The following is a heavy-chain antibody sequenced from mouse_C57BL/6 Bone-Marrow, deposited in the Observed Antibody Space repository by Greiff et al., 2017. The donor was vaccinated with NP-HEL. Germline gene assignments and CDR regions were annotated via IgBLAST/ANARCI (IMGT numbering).Heavy chain of an antibody. CDR3: ARWGDYLYAMDY. J-gene: IGHJ4*01. CDR2: IYPRSGNT. D-gene: IGHD2-4*01. V-gene: IGHV1-81*01. CDR1: GYTFTSYG. Sequence: VQVVESGAELARPGASVKLSCKASGYTFTSYGISWVKQRTGQGLEWIGEIYPRSGNTYYNEKFKGKATLTADKSSSTAYMDLRSLTSEDSAVYFCARWGDYLYAMDYWGQGTSVTVSS.